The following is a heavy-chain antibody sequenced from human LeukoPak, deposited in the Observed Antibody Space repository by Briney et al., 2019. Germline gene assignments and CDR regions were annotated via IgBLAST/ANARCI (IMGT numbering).Heavy chain of an antibody. D-gene: IGHD5-24*01. V-gene: IGHV3-7*04. CDR2: IKQDGSKK. J-gene: IGHJ4*02. CDR3: TRVGYIDEGIDY. Sequence: GGSLRLSCVAFGFPFSSYWMTWVRQAPGKGLEWVANIKQDGSKKSYVDSVKGRFTISRDDAKNSLYLQMNSLRAEDTAIYYCTRVGYIDEGIDYWGQGTLVTVSS. CDR1: GFPFSSYW.